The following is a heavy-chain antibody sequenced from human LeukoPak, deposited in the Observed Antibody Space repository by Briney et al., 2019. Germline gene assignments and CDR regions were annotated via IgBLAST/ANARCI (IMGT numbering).Heavy chain of an antibody. V-gene: IGHV3-23*01. Sequence: PGGSLRLSXAASGFTFSSYAMSWVRQDPGKGLEWVSAISGSGGSTYYADSVNGRFTISSDNSKNTLYLQMNSLRAEDTAVYYCVKDGPGGSFPNFDYWGQGTLVTVSS. CDR3: VKDGPGGSFPNFDY. CDR2: ISGSGGST. D-gene: IGHD3-16*01. J-gene: IGHJ4*02. CDR1: GFTFSSYA.